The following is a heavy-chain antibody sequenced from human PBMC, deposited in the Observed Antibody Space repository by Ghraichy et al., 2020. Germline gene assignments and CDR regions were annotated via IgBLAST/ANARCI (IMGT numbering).Heavy chain of an antibody. D-gene: IGHD3-9*01. CDR1: GYTFTSYG. J-gene: IGHJ6*02. V-gene: IGHV1-18*01. CDR3: ARDRLGFDWLYYYYYGMDV. Sequence: ASVKVSCKASGYTFTSYGISWVRQAPGQGLEWMGWISAYNGNTNYAQKLQGRVTMTTDTSTSTAYMELRSLRSDDTAVYYCARDRLGFDWLYYYYYGMDVWGQGTTVTVSS. CDR2: ISAYNGNT.